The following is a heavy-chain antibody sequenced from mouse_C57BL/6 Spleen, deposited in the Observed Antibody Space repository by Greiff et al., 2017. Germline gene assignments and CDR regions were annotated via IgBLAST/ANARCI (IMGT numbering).Heavy chain of an antibody. CDR3: ARKGDYPFAY. Sequence: QVQLKQPGAELVKPGASVKLSCKASGYTFTSYWMHWVKQRPGRGLEWVGRIDPNSGGTKYNEKFKSKATLTVDKPSSPAYMQLSSLTSEDSAVYYCARKGDYPFAYWGQGTLVTVSA. CDR1: GYTFTSYW. J-gene: IGHJ3*01. V-gene: IGHV1-72*01. D-gene: IGHD2-4*01. CDR2: IDPNSGGT.